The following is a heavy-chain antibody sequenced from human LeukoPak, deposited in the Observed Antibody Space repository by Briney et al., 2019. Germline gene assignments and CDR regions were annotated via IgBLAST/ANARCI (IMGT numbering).Heavy chain of an antibody. CDR1: GFTLSSYA. J-gene: IGHJ4*02. D-gene: IGHD2-21*01. CDR2: ISDSGNT. CDR3: AKAPVTTCRGAYCYPFDY. Sequence: GGSLRLSCAASGFTLSSYAMSWVRQAPGKGLEWVSAISDSGNTYHADSVKGRFTISRDSSKDTLFLQMNRLRPEDAAVYYCAKAPVTTCRGAYCYPFDYWGQGTLVTVSS. V-gene: IGHV3-23*01.